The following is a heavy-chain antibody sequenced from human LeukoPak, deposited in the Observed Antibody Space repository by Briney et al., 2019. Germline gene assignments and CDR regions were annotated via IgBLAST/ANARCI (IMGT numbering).Heavy chain of an antibody. CDR1: GGSISSYY. J-gene: IGHJ4*02. CDR3: ARGLGDGYNSFDY. CDR2: IYYSGST. Sequence: SETLSLTCTVSGGSISSYYWSWIRQPPGKGLVWIGYIYYSGSTNYNPSLKSRVTISVDTSKNQFSLKLSSVTAADTAVYYCARGLGDGYNSFDYWGQGTLVTVSS. D-gene: IGHD5-24*01. V-gene: IGHV4-59*12.